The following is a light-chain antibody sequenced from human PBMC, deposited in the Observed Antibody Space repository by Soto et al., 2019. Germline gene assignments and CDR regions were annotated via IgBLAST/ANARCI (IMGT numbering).Light chain of an antibody. J-gene: IGKJ4*01. V-gene: IGKV3-11*01. CDR3: QQRHNWPLT. CDR1: QSVSND. Sequence: EIVLTHSPGTLSLSPCERAALSGRASQSVSNDLAWYQQKPGQSPRLLIYDASNWAAGIPARFSGSGSGTDFTLTISGLEPEDFAVYYCQQRHNWPLTFGGGTKVDIK. CDR2: DAS.